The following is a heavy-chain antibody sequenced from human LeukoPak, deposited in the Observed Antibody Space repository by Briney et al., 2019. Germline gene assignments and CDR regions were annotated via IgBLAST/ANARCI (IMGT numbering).Heavy chain of an antibody. D-gene: IGHD3-10*01. CDR3: ARDARELDGDYYYYYYMDV. Sequence: SETLSLTCTVSGGSISSDYWSWIRQPPGKGLEYIGYIYYSGSTNYNPSLKSRVTISIDTSKNQFSLKLSSVTAADTAVYYCARDARELDGDYYYYYYMDVWGKGTTVTVSS. CDR1: GGSISSDY. V-gene: IGHV4-59*12. J-gene: IGHJ6*03. CDR2: IYYSGST.